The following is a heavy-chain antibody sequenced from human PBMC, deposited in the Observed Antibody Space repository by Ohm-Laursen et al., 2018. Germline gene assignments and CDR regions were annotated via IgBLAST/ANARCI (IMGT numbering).Heavy chain of an antibody. V-gene: IGHV3-9*01. J-gene: IGHJ4*02. Sequence: SLRLSCAASGFTFDDYAMHWVRQAPGKGLEWVSGISWNSGSIGYADSVKGRFTISRDNAKNFLYLHMDSLRADDTALYFCARDKSSNYYDNAIDHWGQGTLVTVSS. CDR1: GFTFDDYA. CDR2: ISWNSGSI. CDR3: ARDKSSNYYDNAIDH. D-gene: IGHD3-3*01.